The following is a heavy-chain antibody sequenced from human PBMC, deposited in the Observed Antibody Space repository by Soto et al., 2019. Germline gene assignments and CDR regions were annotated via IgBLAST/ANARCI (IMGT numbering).Heavy chain of an antibody. CDR2: ISAYNGNT. Sequence: SVKVACNASGYTFTSYGISWVRQAPGQGLEWMGWISAYNGNTNYAQKRQGRGTMTTDTSTSTAYMELRSLRSDDTAVYYCARDLTWFGELLSLPVFDYWGQGTLVTVSS. D-gene: IGHD3-10*01. CDR3: ARDLTWFGELLSLPVFDY. CDR1: GYTFTSYG. J-gene: IGHJ4*02. V-gene: IGHV1-18*04.